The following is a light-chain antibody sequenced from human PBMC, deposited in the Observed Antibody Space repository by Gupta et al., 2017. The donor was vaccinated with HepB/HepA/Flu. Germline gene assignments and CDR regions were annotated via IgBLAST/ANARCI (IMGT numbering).Light chain of an antibody. CDR3: GAWDDSLNGSYV. Sequence: QSVLTQPPSASGTPGQRVTISCSGSRSNIGSNSVDLFQKLPGTAPKLLIFNKFQRPSGVPDRFSASKSGTSASLTISGLQSEDEADYYCGAWDDSLNGSYVFGTGTTVTVL. CDR2: NKF. J-gene: IGLJ1*01. CDR1: RSNIGSNS. V-gene: IGLV1-44*01.